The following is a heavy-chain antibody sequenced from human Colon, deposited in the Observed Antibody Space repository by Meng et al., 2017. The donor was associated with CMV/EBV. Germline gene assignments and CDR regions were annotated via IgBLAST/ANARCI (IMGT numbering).Heavy chain of an antibody. CDR1: GFSFSIDS. J-gene: IGHJ5*02. D-gene: IGHD2-2*01. CDR2: ISSAGICT. V-gene: IGHV3-21*06. CDR3: SRGQDFVVVPTPKNFFDP. Sequence: GESLKISCAASGFSFSIDSMNWVRQAPGKGLEWVATISSAGICTYYAASVKGRFTISRDNAKSTVYLQMNSLRAEDTAVYYCSRGQDFVVVPTPKNFFDPWGQGTLVTVSS.